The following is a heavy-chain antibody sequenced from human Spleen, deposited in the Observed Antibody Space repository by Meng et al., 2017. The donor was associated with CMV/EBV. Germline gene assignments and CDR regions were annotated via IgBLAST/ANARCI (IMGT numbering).Heavy chain of an antibody. J-gene: IGHJ4*02. CDR1: GYTFSRYG. CDR2: ITPYNGNT. V-gene: IGHV1-18*01. D-gene: IGHD6-25*01. Sequence: ASVKVSCKAYGYTFSRYGISWVRQAPGQGLEWVGWITPYNGNTNYAQKLQGRVTMTTDTSTNTAYMELRSLRSDDTAVYYCARVESSGSKGDYWGQGTLVTVSS. CDR3: ARVESSGSKGDY.